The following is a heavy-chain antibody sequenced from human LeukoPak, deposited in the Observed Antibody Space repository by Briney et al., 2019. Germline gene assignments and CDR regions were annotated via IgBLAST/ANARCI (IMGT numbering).Heavy chain of an antibody. V-gene: IGHV3-23*01. J-gene: IGHJ4*02. D-gene: IGHD3-22*01. CDR2: ISGSGRNT. Sequence: GGSLRLSCAASGFTFSSYAMNWVRQAPLKGLGWVSAISGSGRNTYYADSVKGRFTISRDNSKNTLYLQMNSLRAEDSAVYYCVTNYFDSSAYYPDFDYWGQGALVTVSS. CDR3: VTNYFDSSAYYPDFDY. CDR1: GFTFSSYA.